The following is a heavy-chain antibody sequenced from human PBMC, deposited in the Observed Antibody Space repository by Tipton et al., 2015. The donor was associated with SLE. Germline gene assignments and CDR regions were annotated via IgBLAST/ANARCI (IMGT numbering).Heavy chain of an antibody. V-gene: IGHV4-39*07. CDR3: ARDGAYSSGAGDY. Sequence: TLSLTCTVSGGSISSGSYYWSWIRQHPGKGPEWIGSIYYSGSTNYNPSLKSRVTISVDTSKNQFSLKLSSVTAADTAVYYCARDGAYSSGAGDYWGQGTLVTVSS. CDR1: GGSISSGSYY. CDR2: IYYSGST. D-gene: IGHD6-19*01. J-gene: IGHJ4*02.